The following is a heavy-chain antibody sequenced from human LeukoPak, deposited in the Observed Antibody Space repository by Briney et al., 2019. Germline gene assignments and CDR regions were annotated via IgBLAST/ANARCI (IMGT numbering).Heavy chain of an antibody. CDR1: GYTFTNYG. V-gene: IGHV1-18*01. D-gene: IGHD3-22*01. CDR3: ARGFDYYDSSGYHPPDV. Sequence: ASVKVSCKASGYTFTNYGFSWVRQAPGQGLEWMGWISAYNGYTDYAQKFQFRVTMTTDTSTSTAYMELSSLRSEDTAVYYCARGFDYYDSSGYHPPDVWGQGTTVTVSS. J-gene: IGHJ6*02. CDR2: ISAYNGYT.